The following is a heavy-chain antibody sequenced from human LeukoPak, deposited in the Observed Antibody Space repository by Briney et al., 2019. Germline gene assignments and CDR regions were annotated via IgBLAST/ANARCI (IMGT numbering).Heavy chain of an antibody. CDR3: ARVAGHYFDY. Sequence: GGSLRLSCAASGFTFRAYSLSWVRQAPGKGLEWVSFITGTSGDILYADSVKGRFTVSRDNAKNTLYLQMDSLTAEGTAVYFCARVAGHYFDYWGQGSLVTVSS. V-gene: IGHV3-21*05. CDR1: GFTFRAYS. CDR2: ITGTSGDI. J-gene: IGHJ4*02. D-gene: IGHD3-10*01.